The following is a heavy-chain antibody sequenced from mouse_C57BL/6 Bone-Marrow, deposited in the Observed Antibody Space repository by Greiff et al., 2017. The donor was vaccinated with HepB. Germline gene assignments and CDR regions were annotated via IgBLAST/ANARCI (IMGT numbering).Heavy chain of an antibody. D-gene: IGHD2-3*01. CDR3: ARRWDFDY. V-gene: IGHV1-63*01. CDR1: GYTFTNYW. J-gene: IGHJ2*01. CDR2: IYPGGGYT. Sequence: QVQLQQSGAELVRPGTSVKMSCKASGYTFTNYWIGWAKQRPGHGLEWIGDIYPGGGYTNYNEKFKGKATLTADKPSSTAHMQFSSLTSEDSAIYYCARRWDFDYWGQGTTLTVSS.